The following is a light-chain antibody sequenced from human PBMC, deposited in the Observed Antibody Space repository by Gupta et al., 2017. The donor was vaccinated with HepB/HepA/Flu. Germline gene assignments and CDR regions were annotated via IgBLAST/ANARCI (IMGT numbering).Light chain of an antibody. Sequence: QSPLPQPPSASGSPGQSVTISCTGTSSDVGGYNHVSWYQQHPGTAPKLMIFEVNQRPSGVPDRFSGSKSGNTASPTVAGLQADDEANYYCSSYAGSNNVVFGGGTKLTVL. CDR2: EVN. V-gene: IGLV2-8*01. CDR1: SSDVGGYNH. CDR3: SSYAGSNNVV. J-gene: IGLJ2*01.